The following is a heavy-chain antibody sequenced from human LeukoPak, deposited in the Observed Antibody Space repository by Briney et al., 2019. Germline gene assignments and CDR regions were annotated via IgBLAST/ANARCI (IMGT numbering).Heavy chain of an antibody. J-gene: IGHJ3*01. D-gene: IGHD1-1*01. V-gene: IGHV3-23*01. CDR1: GFTFSSYA. CDR2: ISGSGGST. Sequence: GGSLRLSCAASGFTFSSYAMSWVRQAPGKGLEWVSAISGSGGSTYYAGSVKGRFTISRDNSKNTLYLQMNSLRAEDTAVYFCAKELIIQPTGTVAFDFWGQGTMVTVSS. CDR3: AKELIIQPTGTVAFDF.